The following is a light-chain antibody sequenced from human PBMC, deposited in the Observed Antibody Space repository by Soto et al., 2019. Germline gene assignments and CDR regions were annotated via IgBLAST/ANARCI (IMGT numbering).Light chain of an antibody. CDR3: QQYNNWPPWT. V-gene: IGKV3D-15*01. J-gene: IGKJ1*01. Sequence: EIVLTQSPATLSLSPGERATLSCRASQSFSTSYLAWYQQKPGQAPRLLIFAASSGASGIPDRFSGSGSGTEFTLTISSLQSEDFAVYYCQQYNNWPPWTFGQGTKVDI. CDR1: QSFSTSY. CDR2: AAS.